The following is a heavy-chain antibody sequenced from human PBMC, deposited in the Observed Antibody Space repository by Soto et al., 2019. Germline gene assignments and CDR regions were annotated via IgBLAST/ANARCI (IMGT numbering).Heavy chain of an antibody. Sequence: GSLRLSCAASGFTFSSYAMSWVRQSPGEGLEYIGSIYYSGSTYYNPSLKSRVTISEDTSKNQFSLKLSSVTAAVAAVYYCARHVSGYSYSVPYRYFDLWVRGTLVTSPQ. J-gene: IGHJ2*01. V-gene: IGHV4-39*01. CDR1: GFTFSSYA. CDR2: IYYSGST. D-gene: IGHD5-12*01. CDR3: ARHVSGYSYSVPYRYFDL.